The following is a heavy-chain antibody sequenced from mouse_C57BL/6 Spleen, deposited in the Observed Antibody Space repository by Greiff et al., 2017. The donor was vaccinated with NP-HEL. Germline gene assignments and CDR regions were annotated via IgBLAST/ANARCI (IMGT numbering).Heavy chain of an antibody. CDR1: GYAFTNYL. CDR2: INPGSGGT. CDR3: ARPYYSNFFAY. V-gene: IGHV1-54*01. D-gene: IGHD2-5*01. Sequence: QVQLQQSGAELVRPGTSVKVSCKASGYAFTNYLIEWVKQRPGQGLEWIGVINPGSGGTNYNEKFKGKATLTADKSSSTAYMQLSSLTSEDSAVYFCARPYYSNFFAYWGQGTLVTVSA. J-gene: IGHJ3*01.